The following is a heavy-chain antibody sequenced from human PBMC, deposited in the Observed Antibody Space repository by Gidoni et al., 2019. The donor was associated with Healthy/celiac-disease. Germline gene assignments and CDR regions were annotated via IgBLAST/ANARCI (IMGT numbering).Heavy chain of an antibody. D-gene: IGHD1-26*01. V-gene: IGHV3-33*01. CDR2: IWYDGSNK. Sequence: QVQLVESGGGVVQPGRSLRLSCAASGFTFSSYGMHWVRQAPGKGLEWVAVIWYDGSNKYYADSVKGRFTISRDNSKNTLYLQMNSLRAEDTAVYYCARGWEIDAFDIWGQGTMVTVSS. J-gene: IGHJ3*02. CDR1: GFTFSSYG. CDR3: ARGWEIDAFDI.